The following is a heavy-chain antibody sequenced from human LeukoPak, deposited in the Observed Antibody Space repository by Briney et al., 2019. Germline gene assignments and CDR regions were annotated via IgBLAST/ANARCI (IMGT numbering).Heavy chain of an antibody. Sequence: ASVKVSCKASGYTFTSYDINWVRQAPGQGLEWMGWMNPNSGNIDYAQRFQGRVTITTDTSITTAYMELSSLRSEDTAVYYCARADTAQSVEDYWGQGTLVTVSS. V-gene: IGHV1-8*03. D-gene: IGHD5-18*01. J-gene: IGHJ4*02. CDR1: GYTFTSYD. CDR3: ARADTAQSVEDY. CDR2: MNPNSGNI.